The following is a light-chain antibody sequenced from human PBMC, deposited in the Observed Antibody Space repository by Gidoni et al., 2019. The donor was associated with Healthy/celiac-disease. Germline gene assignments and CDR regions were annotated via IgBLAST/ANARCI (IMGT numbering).Light chain of an antibody. CDR1: KLGDKY. V-gene: IGLV3-1*01. CDR2: QDS. J-gene: IGLJ2*01. Sequence: SYELTQPPSVSVSTGQTASITCSGDKLGDKYACLYQQKPGQSPVLVIYQDSKRPSGIPERFSGSNSGNTATLTISGTQAMDEADYYCQAWDSSTAVFGGGTKLTVL. CDR3: QAWDSSTAV.